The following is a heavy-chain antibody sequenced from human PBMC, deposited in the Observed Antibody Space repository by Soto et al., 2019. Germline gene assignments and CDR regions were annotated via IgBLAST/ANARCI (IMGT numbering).Heavy chain of an antibody. V-gene: IGHV1-69*13. CDR3: ARVLSDYTDWFDP. J-gene: IGHJ5*02. Sequence: SVKVSCKASGGTFSSYAISWVRQAPGQGLEWMGGIIPIFGTANYAQKFQGRVTITADESTSTAYMELSSLRSEDTAVYYCARVLSDYTDWFDPWGQGNLVTVSS. D-gene: IGHD4-17*01. CDR1: GGTFSSYA. CDR2: IIPIFGTA.